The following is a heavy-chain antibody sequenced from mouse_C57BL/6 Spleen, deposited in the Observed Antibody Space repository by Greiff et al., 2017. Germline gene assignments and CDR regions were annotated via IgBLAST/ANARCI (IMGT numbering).Heavy chain of an antibody. CDR2: ISYDGSN. J-gene: IGHJ4*01. CDR1: GYSITSGYY. V-gene: IGHV3-6*01. D-gene: IGHD2-1*01. CDR3: ARWGNYGVYAMDY. Sequence: EVKLVESGPGLVKPSQSLSLTCSVTGYSITSGYYWNWIRQFPGNKLEWMGYISYDGSNNYNPSLKNRISITRDTSKNQFFLKLNSVTTEDTATYYCARWGNYGVYAMDYWGQGTSVTVSS.